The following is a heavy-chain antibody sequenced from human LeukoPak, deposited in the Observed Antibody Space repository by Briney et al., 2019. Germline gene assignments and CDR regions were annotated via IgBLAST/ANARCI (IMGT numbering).Heavy chain of an antibody. J-gene: IGHJ4*02. V-gene: IGHV3-21*01. D-gene: IGHD1-26*01. CDR3: ARDWVVGGNFDY. Sequence: GGSLRLSCAASGFTFSSYSMNWVRQAPGKGLEWVSSISSSSSYIYYADSVKGRFTISRDNAKNSLYLQMNSLRAEDTAVYYCARDWVVGGNFDYWGQGTLVTVSS. CDR1: GFTFSSYS. CDR2: ISSSSSYI.